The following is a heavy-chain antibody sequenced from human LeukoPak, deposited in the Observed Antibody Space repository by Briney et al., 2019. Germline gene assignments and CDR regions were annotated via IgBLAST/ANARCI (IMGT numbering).Heavy chain of an antibody. J-gene: IGHJ4*02. D-gene: IGHD6-13*01. CDR3: ARVAYSSSWYLI. Sequence: SETLSLTCTVSGYSISSGYYWGWIRQPPGKGPEWIGSIYHSGSTYYNPSLKSRVTISVDTSKNQFSLKLSSVTAADTAVYYCARVAYSSSWYLIWGQGTLVTVSS. CDR1: GYSISSGYY. CDR2: IYHSGST. V-gene: IGHV4-38-2*02.